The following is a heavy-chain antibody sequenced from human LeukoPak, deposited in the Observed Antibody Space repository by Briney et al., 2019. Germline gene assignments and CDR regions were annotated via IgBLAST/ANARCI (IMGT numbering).Heavy chain of an antibody. D-gene: IGHD3-3*01. J-gene: IGHJ5*02. CDR2: IYYSGSN. CDR3: ARLNSYYAFWSGYLNMDGP. V-gene: IGHV4-39*01. Sequence: SETLSLTCTVSGGSISSSSYYWGWIRQPPGKGLEWIGSIYYSGSNYYNPSLKSRVTISVDTSKNQFSLKLSSVTAADTAVYYCARLNSYYAFWSGYLNMDGPWGQGTLVTVSS. CDR1: GGSISSSSYY.